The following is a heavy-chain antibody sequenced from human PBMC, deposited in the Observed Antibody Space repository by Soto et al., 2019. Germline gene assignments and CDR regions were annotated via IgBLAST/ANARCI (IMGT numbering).Heavy chain of an antibody. Sequence: QAGGSLRLSCAASGIIVSTNYMSWVRQAPGKGLEWVSLIYSDGKTYYADSVKGRFTISRDNSKNTVSLQMNSVRAEDTAVYYCARDGGGGYYDSSGYVAVWGQGTLVTVSS. V-gene: IGHV3-53*01. D-gene: IGHD3-22*01. CDR2: IYSDGKT. CDR3: ARDGGGGYYDSSGYVAV. CDR1: GIIVSTNY. J-gene: IGHJ4*02.